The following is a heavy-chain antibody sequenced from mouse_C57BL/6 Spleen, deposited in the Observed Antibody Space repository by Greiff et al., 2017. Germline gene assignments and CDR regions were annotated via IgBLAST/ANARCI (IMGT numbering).Heavy chain of an antibody. Sequence: QVQLMESDAELVKPGASVKISCKVSGYTFTDHTIHWMKQRPEQGLEWIGYIYPRDGSTTYNEKFKGKAALTADKSSSTAYMQLNSLTSVDSAVYFCSREDGNYVREDWYFDVWGAGTTVTVSS. V-gene: IGHV1-78*01. D-gene: IGHD2-1*01. CDR2: IYPRDGST. CDR3: SREDGNYVREDWYFDV. J-gene: IGHJ1*01. CDR1: GYTFTDHT.